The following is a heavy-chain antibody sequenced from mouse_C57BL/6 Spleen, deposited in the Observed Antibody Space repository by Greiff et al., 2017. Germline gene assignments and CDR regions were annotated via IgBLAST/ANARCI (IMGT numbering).Heavy chain of an antibody. CDR3: ARGDDGYYEGFDY. Sequence: QVQLQQPGAELVKPGASVKMSCKASGYTFTSYWITWVKQRPGQGLEWIGDIYPGSGSTNYNEKLKSKATLTVDTSSSTAYMQLSSLTSEDSAVYYCARGDDGYYEGFDYWGQGTTLTVSS. J-gene: IGHJ2*01. V-gene: IGHV1-55*01. D-gene: IGHD2-3*01. CDR2: IYPGSGST. CDR1: GYTFTSYW.